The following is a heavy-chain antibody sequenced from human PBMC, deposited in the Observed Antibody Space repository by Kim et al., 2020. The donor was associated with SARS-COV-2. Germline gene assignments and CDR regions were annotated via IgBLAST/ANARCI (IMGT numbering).Heavy chain of an antibody. D-gene: IGHD2-2*01. J-gene: IGHJ6*02. CDR2: ISSSSNTI. CDR1: GFTFSSYS. Sequence: GGSLRLSCAASGFTFSSYSMNWVRQAPGKGLEWVSYISSSSNTIYYADSVKGRFTISRDNAKNSLYLQMNSLRDEDTAVYYCARALGYCSSTSCLSYYYYYGMDVWGQGTTGTVSS. V-gene: IGHV3-48*02. CDR3: ARALGYCSSTSCLSYYYYYGMDV.